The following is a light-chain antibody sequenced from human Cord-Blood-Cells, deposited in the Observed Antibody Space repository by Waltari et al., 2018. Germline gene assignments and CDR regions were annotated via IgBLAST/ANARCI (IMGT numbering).Light chain of an antibody. V-gene: IGKV1-33*01. J-gene: IGKJ2*01. CDR1: QDISNY. CDR2: DAS. Sequence: DIQMIQSPSSLSASVGDRVTITCQASQDISNYLNWYQQKPGKAPKLLIYDASNLETGVPSRFSGSRSGTDFTFTICSLQPEDIATYYCQQYDNLYTFGQGTKLEIK. CDR3: QQYDNLYT.